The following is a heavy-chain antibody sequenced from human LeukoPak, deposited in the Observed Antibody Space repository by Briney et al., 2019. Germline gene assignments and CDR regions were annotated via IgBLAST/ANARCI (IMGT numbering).Heavy chain of an antibody. D-gene: IGHD6-13*01. CDR1: GGSFSGYY. CDR3: AIRYSSSWYSDAFDI. J-gene: IGHJ3*02. Sequence: SETLSLTCAVYGGSFSGYYWSWIRQPPGKGLEWIGSIYHSGSTSWIGSIYHSGSTSYNPSLKSRVTISVDTSKNQFSLKLRSVTAADTAVYYCAIRYSSSWYSDAFDIWGQGTMVTVSS. V-gene: IGHV4-38-2*01.